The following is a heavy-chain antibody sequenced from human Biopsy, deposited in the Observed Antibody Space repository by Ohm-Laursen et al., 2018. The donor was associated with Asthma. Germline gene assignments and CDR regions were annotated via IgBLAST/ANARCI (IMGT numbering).Heavy chain of an antibody. V-gene: IGHV1-69*13. CDR2: INSVFGTA. J-gene: IGHJ4*02. Sequence: VKISCKSLGGTFNTYVIGWVRQAPGQGLEWMGGINSVFGTATYPQKFQDRVTITADDSTSTVYMELSSLRSEDTAVYYCARKAGSCISRTCYSLDFWGQGALVTVSS. CDR1: GGTFNTYV. D-gene: IGHD2-2*01. CDR3: ARKAGSCISRTCYSLDF.